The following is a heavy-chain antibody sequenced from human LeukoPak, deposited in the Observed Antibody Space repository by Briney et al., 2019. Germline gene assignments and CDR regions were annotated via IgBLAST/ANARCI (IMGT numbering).Heavy chain of an antibody. CDR3: ARGGFYCGGDCYVDY. Sequence: SETLSLTCAVYGRSFSPYYWSWIRQPPGKWLEWIGEINHSGSTNYNPSPKSRVTISVDTSKNQFSLRLSSVTAADTAVYYCARGGFYCGGDCYVDYWGQGTLVTVSS. V-gene: IGHV4-34*01. CDR2: INHSGST. J-gene: IGHJ4*02. CDR1: GRSFSPYY. D-gene: IGHD2-21*02.